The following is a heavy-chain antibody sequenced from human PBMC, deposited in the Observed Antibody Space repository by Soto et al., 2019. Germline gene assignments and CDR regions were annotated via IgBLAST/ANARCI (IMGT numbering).Heavy chain of an antibody. CDR1: GFSLSTSGVG. D-gene: IGHD2-2*01. V-gene: IGHV2-5*02. Sequence: SGPTLVNPTQTLTLTCTFSGFSLSTSGVGVGWIRQPPGKALEWLALIYWDDDKRYSPSLKSRLTITKDTSKNQVVLTMTNMDPVDTATYYCAHTGCFSSTSCYVVDFDYSGQGTLVTVSS. CDR3: AHTGCFSSTSCYVVDFDY. J-gene: IGHJ4*02. CDR2: IYWDDDK.